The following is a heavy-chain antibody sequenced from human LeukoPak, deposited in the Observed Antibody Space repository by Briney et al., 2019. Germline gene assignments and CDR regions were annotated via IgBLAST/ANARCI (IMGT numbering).Heavy chain of an antibody. J-gene: IGHJ2*01. CDR1: GGSITYYY. CDR3: ARGDYAQNWYFDL. D-gene: IGHD4-17*01. V-gene: IGHV4-31*03. Sequence: SETLSLTCTVSGGSITYYYWSWIRQHPGKGLEWIGYIYYSGSTYYNPSLKSRVTISVDTSKNQFSLKLSSVTAADTAVYYCARGDYAQNWYFDLWGRGTLVTVSS. CDR2: IYYSGST.